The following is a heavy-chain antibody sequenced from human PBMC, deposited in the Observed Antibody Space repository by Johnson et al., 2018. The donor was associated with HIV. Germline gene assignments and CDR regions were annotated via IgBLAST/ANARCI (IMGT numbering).Heavy chain of an antibody. D-gene: IGHD1-1*01. V-gene: IGHV3-48*04. CDR2: ISTSGSTI. CDR1: GFTFSNAW. J-gene: IGHJ3*02. Sequence: VQLVESGGVVVQPGGSLRLSCAASGFTFSNAWMSWVRQAPGKGLEWVSYISTSGSTIYYADSVKGRFTISRDNAKNSLSLQMNSLRVEDTAVYYCARRSGYAFDIWGQGTMVTVSS. CDR3: ARRSGYAFDI.